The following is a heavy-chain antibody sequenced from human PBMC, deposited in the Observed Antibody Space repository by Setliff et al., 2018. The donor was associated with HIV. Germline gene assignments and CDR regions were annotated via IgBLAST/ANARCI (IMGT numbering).Heavy chain of an antibody. CDR3: ASPLSPATTTY. V-gene: IGHV3-21*01. Sequence: LRLSCAASGFTFSSYNMNWVRQAPGKGLEWVSFISSSGNHIYYAGSLKGRFTISRDNAKNSLYLQMNSLRAEDTAVYYCASPLSPATTTYWGQGTLVTVSS. CDR1: GFTFSSYN. D-gene: IGHD1-26*01. J-gene: IGHJ4*02. CDR2: ISSSGNHI.